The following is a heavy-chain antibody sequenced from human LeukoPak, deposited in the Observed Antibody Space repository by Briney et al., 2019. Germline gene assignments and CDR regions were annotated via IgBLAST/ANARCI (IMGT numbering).Heavy chain of an antibody. J-gene: IGHJ4*02. CDR2: ISYDGSNK. CDR1: GFTFSGYG. V-gene: IGHV3-30*03. Sequence: GRSLRLSCAASGFTFSGYGMHWVRQAPGKGLEWVAVISYDGSNKYYADSVKGRSTISRDNSKNTLYLQMNSLRAEDTAVYYCARDYYYDSSGYYYAKHFDYWGQGTLVTVSS. CDR3: ARDYYYDSSGYYYAKHFDY. D-gene: IGHD3-22*01.